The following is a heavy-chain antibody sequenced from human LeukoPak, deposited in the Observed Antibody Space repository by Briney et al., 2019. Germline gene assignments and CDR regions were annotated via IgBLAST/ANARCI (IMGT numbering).Heavy chain of an antibody. Sequence: GGSLRLSCAASGFTFSSYAMHWVRQAPGKGLEWAAVISYDGSNKYYADSVKGRFTISRDNSKNTLYLQMNSLRAEDAAVYYCAREVESGVMDVWGQGTTVTVSS. V-gene: IGHV3-30-3*01. J-gene: IGHJ6*02. CDR1: GFTFSSYA. D-gene: IGHD6-25*01. CDR3: AREVESGVMDV. CDR2: ISYDGSNK.